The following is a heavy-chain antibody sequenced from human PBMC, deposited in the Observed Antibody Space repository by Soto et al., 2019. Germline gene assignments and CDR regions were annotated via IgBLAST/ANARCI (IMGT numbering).Heavy chain of an antibody. D-gene: IGHD3-16*01. V-gene: IGHV3-30*18. CDR2: TSYDGSNK. Sequence: QVQLVESGGGVVQPGRSLRLSCAASGFTFSSYGMHWVRQAPGKGLEWVAVTSYDGSNKYYAASLKGRFTISRDNSKNTLSLQMNSLRAEDTAVYYCAKEIVDVWGLLPDYYVMDVWGQGTTVTVSS. CDR3: AKEIVDVWGLLPDYYVMDV. J-gene: IGHJ6*02. CDR1: GFTFSSYG.